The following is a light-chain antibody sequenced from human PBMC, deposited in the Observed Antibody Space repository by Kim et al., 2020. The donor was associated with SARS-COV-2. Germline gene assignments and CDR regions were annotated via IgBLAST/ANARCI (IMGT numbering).Light chain of an antibody. CDR2: GAS. CDR3: QQYNNWPRT. V-gene: IGKV3-15*01. CDR1: QSVNSN. Sequence: EIVMTQSPSILSVSPGERATLTCRASQSVNSNLAWYQQKPGQAPRLLIYGASTRTTGIPARFSGSGSGTEFTLTISSLQSEDFAVYSCQQYNNWPRTFGQGTKLEI. J-gene: IGKJ2*01.